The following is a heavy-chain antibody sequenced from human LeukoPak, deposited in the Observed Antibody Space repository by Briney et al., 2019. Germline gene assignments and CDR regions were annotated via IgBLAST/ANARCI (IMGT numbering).Heavy chain of an antibody. CDR2: ISDSGDRT. D-gene: IGHD6-19*01. CDR1: GFTFSSYT. V-gene: IGHV3-23*01. CDR3: AKDARRSSGWYFFDH. J-gene: IGHJ4*02. Sequence: GGSLRLSCAASGFTFSSYTMNWVRQAPGKGLEWVSAISDSGDRTYYVDSVKGRFTISRDNSKNTLYLQMNSLRADDTAVYYCAKDARRSSGWYFFDHWGQGILVTVSS.